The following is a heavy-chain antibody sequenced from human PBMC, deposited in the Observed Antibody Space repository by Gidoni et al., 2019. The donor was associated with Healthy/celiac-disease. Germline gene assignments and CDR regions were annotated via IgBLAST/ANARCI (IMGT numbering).Heavy chain of an antibody. D-gene: IGHD2-2*01. Sequence: QMQLVQSGPEVKKPGTSVKVSCKASGLTFTSSAVQWVRQARGQRLEWIGWIVVGSGNTNYAQKFQERVTITRDMSTSTAYMELSSLRSEDTAVYYCAADLSCSSTSCYDYYYGMDVWGQGTTVTVSS. J-gene: IGHJ6*02. CDR2: IVVGSGNT. CDR1: GLTFTSSA. CDR3: AADLSCSSTSCYDYYYGMDV. V-gene: IGHV1-58*01.